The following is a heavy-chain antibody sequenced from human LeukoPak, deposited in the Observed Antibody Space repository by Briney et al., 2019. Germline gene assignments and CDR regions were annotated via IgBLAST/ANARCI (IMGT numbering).Heavy chain of an antibody. V-gene: IGHV3-21*01. Sequence: GGSLRLSCAASGFTFSSYSMNWVRQAPGKGLEWVSSISSSSSYIYYADSVKGRFTISRDNAKNSLYLQMNSLRAEDTAAYYCARATRRGQWLAQGPLYYFDYWGQGTLVTVSS. CDR1: GFTFSSYS. D-gene: IGHD6-19*01. CDR3: ARATRRGQWLAQGPLYYFDY. J-gene: IGHJ4*02. CDR2: ISSSSSYI.